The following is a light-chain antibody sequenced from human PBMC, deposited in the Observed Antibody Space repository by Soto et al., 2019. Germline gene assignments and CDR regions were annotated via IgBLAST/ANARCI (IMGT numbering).Light chain of an antibody. CDR3: SSYTSGSTYV. CDR2: EVS. CDR1: SSDVGGYNY. J-gene: IGLJ1*01. Sequence: QSALTQPASVSGSPGQSITISCTGTSSDVGGYNYVSWYQQHPGKAPKQIIYEVSNRPSQISNRFSGSKSGNTASLTISGLQAEDEADYYCSSYTSGSTYVFGTGTKVPVL. V-gene: IGLV2-14*01.